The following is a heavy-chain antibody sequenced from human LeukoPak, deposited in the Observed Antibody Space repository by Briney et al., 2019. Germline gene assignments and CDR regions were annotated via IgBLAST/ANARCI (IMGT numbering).Heavy chain of an antibody. V-gene: IGHV4-4*07. CDR2: IYTSGTT. CDR3: ARAPTGTGGWNWFDP. CDR1: GGSMSSYY. D-gene: IGHD1-1*01. J-gene: IGHJ5*02. Sequence: KPSETLSLTCTVSGGSMSSYYWSWIRQPAGKGLELIGRIYTSGTTNYNPSLKSRVTMSVDTSKNQFSLKLSSVTAADTAVYYCARAPTGTGGWNWFDPWGQGTLVTVSS.